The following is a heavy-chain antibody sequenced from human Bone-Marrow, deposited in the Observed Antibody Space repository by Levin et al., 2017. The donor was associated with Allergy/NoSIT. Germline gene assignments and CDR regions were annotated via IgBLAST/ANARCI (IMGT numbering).Heavy chain of an antibody. CDR3: ARSSAMMTGDFLPY. D-gene: IGHD2-21*01. J-gene: IGHJ4*02. V-gene: IGHV3-30*04. CDR1: GFSFTDYA. Sequence: SGGSLRLSCIASGFSFTDYAMHWVRQAPGKGLEWVAVISYDGRNQYYADPMRGRFTISRDNSMNTLSLQMNSLRPEDTSVYFCARSSAMMTGDFLPYWGQGTPVTVSS. CDR2: ISYDGRNQ.